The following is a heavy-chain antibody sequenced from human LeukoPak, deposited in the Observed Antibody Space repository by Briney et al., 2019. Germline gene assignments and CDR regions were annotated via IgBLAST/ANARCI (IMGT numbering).Heavy chain of an antibody. Sequence: GGSLRLSCAASGFTFSNHAMSWVRQAPGKGLAWVSSISGGGDRINYADSVKGRFTISRDNSRNTLYLQMNNLGAEDTAVYYCAKASRSSYNYWGQGTLVTVSS. CDR3: AKASRSSYNY. CDR1: GFTFSNHA. D-gene: IGHD1-26*01. CDR2: ISGGGDRI. J-gene: IGHJ4*02. V-gene: IGHV3-23*01.